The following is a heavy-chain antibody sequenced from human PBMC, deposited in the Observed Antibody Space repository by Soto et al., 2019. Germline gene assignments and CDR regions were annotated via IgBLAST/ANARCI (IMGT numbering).Heavy chain of an antibody. J-gene: IGHJ6*02. CDR1: GYTFTGYY. V-gene: IGHV1-2*04. CDR2: INPNSGGT. Sequence: RASVKVSCKASGYTFTGYYMHWVRQAPGQGLEWMGWINPNSGGTNYAQKFQGWVTMTRDTSISTAYMELSRLRSDDTAVYYCARGADSSSWYMDYYYYGMDVWGQGTTVTVSS. D-gene: IGHD6-13*01. CDR3: ARGADSSSWYMDYYYYGMDV.